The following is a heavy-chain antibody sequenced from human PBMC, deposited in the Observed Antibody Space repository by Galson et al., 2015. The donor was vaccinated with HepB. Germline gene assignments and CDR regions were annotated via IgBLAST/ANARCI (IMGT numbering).Heavy chain of an antibody. D-gene: IGHD1-26*01. J-gene: IGHJ4*02. Sequence: SLRLSCAASGFTFSAYAMTWVRQAPGKGLGWVSVISGSGGSTYYADSVKGRFTISRDNSKNTLFLRMNSLRAEDTAVYYCAKDGGSYLGDYWGQGTLVTVSS. CDR3: AKDGGSYLGDY. CDR2: ISGSGGST. V-gene: IGHV3-23*01. CDR1: GFTFSAYA.